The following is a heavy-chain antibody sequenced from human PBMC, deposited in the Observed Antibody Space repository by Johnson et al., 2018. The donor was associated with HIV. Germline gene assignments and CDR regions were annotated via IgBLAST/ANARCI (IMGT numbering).Heavy chain of an antibody. V-gene: IGHV3-9*01. CDR3: TTGAFHAYDM. CDR2: ISWNSDVSSA. J-gene: IGHJ3*02. Sequence: VHLVESGGGLVQPGRSLRLFCAASGFSFDAYAMYWVRQVLGKGLEWVSVISWNSDVSSAIYTDSLTGRFTISRDNTKNTLYLQMNSLRAEDTAVYYCTTGAFHAYDMWGQGTMVTVSS. D-gene: IGHD2/OR15-2a*01. CDR1: GFSFDAYA.